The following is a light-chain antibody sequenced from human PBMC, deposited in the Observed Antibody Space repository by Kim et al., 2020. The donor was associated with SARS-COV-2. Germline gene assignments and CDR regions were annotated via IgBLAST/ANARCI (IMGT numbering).Light chain of an antibody. CDR3: MQTLQTPLT. J-gene: IGKJ4*01. CDR2: LGS. Sequence: DIVMTQSPLSLAVTPGEPASVSCRSSQSLLNGNRYNSLDWYLQKPGQSPQLLLDLGSNRASGVPDRFSGSGSGTEFTLKISRVEAEDVGSYYCMQTLQTPLTFGGGTKVDIK. V-gene: IGKV2-28*01. CDR1: QSLLNGNRYNS.